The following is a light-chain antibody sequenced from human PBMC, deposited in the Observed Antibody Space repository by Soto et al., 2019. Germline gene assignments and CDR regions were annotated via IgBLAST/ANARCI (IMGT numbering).Light chain of an antibody. CDR1: LGIRND. CDR3: QQHSHWPPWT. CDR2: AAS. V-gene: IGKV1-17*01. Sequence: DIQMTQSPSSLSASVGDRVTITCRASLGIRNDLGWYQHKPGKAPKRLIYAASSLQSGVPSRFSGSGSGTEFTLTISSLQPEDFAVYYCQQHSHWPPWTFGQGTKVDIK. J-gene: IGKJ1*01.